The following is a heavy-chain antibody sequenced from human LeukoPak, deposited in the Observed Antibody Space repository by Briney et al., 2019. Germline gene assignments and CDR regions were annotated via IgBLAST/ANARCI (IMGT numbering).Heavy chain of an antibody. Sequence: TASETLSLTCAVYGGSFSGYYWSWIRQPPGKGLEWIGEINHSGSTNYNPSLKSRVTISVDTSKNQFSLKLSSVTAADTAVYYCASLHYGSRRSFYNWFDPWGQGTLVTVSS. CDR1: GGSFSGYY. CDR2: INHSGST. J-gene: IGHJ5*02. D-gene: IGHD3-10*01. CDR3: ASLHYGSRRSFYNWFDP. V-gene: IGHV4-34*01.